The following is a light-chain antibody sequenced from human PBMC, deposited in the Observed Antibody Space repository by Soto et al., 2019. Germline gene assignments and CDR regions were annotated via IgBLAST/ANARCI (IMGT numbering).Light chain of an antibody. CDR2: DAS. CDR3: QQRSHGLT. Sequence: DIVWTKSPGTLSLSPGARATLSCRASQSVSNYVAWYQQRPGQAPRLLIYDASNRATGIPARFSGSGSGTDFTLTISSLEPEDFAVYYCQQRSHGLTFGGGTKVDI. J-gene: IGKJ4*01. CDR1: QSVSNY. V-gene: IGKV3-11*01.